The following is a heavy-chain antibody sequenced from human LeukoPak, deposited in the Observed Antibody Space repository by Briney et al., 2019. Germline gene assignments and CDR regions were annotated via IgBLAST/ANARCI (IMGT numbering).Heavy chain of an antibody. CDR2: ISGSSGYI. CDR1: GFTFNNYG. Sequence: GGSLRLSCIASGFTFNNYGINWVRQAPGMGLEWVSSISGSSGYIYYTDSVKGRFTVSRDNAKNSLFLQMNSLRAEDTAVYYCARCGYYGSGAYDYWGQGTLVTVSS. D-gene: IGHD3-10*01. V-gene: IGHV3-21*01. CDR3: ARCGYYGSGAYDY. J-gene: IGHJ4*02.